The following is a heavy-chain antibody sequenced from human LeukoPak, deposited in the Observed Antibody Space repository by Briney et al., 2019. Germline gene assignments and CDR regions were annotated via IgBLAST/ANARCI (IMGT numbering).Heavy chain of an antibody. J-gene: IGHJ4*02. CDR1: GFTFSSYW. CDR3: ARVGSQGSGSYYRSDFDY. D-gene: IGHD1-26*01. Sequence: GGSLRLSCAASGFTFSSYWVHWVRQAPGEGLVWVSRINTDGSSTSYADSVKGRFTISRDNAKNTLYLQMNSLRAEDTAVYYCARVGSQGSGSYYRSDFDYWGQGTLVTVSS. V-gene: IGHV3-74*01. CDR2: INTDGSST.